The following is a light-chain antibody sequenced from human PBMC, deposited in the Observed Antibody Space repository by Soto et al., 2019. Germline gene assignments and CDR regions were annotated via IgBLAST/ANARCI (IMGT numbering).Light chain of an antibody. J-gene: IGKJ1*01. V-gene: IGKV3-20*01. CDR1: QSVSSSY. CDR2: GAS. Sequence: EIVLTHSPGTLSLSPGERATLSCRASQSVSSSYLAWYQQKPGRAPRLLIDGASSRATGIPDRFSGSGSGTDFTLTISRLEPEDLAVYYCQQYGSLVTFGQGTKVDNK. CDR3: QQYGSLVT.